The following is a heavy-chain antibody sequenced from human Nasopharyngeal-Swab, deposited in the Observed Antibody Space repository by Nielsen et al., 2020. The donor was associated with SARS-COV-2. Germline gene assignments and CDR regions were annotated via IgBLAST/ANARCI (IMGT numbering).Heavy chain of an antibody. Sequence: SETLSLTCAVYGGSFSGYYWSWIRQPPGKGLEWIGEINHSGSTYYNPSLKSRVTISVDTSKNQFSLKLSSVTAADTAVYYCARHGFRQLERFLMAFDIWGQGTMVTVSS. CDR1: GGSFSGYY. J-gene: IGHJ3*02. CDR3: ARHGFRQLERFLMAFDI. D-gene: IGHD1-1*01. V-gene: IGHV4-34*01. CDR2: INHSGST.